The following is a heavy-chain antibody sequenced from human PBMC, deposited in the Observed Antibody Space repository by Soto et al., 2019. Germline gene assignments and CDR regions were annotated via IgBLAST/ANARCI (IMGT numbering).Heavy chain of an antibody. CDR3: AGWGSGYWFDP. J-gene: IGHJ5*02. Sequence: SETLSLTCAVYGGSFSGYYWSWIRQPPGKGLEWIGEINHSGSTNYNPSLKSRVTISVDTSKNQFSLKLSSVTAADTAVYYCAGWGSGYWFDPWGQGTLVTV. CDR2: INHSGST. D-gene: IGHD3-22*01. V-gene: IGHV4-34*01. CDR1: GGSFSGYY.